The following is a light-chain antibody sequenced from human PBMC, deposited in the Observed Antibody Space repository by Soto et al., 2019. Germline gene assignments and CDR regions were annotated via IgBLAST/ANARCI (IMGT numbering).Light chain of an antibody. J-gene: IGKJ5*01. Sequence: EIVLTQSPATLSLSPGGKAPPSARASQSISSYLAWYQQKPGQAPRLLIYDASNRATGIPARFSGSGSGTDFTLTISSLEPEDFAVYYCQQRTNWPITFGQGTRLEIK. V-gene: IGKV3-11*01. CDR2: DAS. CDR3: QQRTNWPIT. CDR1: QSISSY.